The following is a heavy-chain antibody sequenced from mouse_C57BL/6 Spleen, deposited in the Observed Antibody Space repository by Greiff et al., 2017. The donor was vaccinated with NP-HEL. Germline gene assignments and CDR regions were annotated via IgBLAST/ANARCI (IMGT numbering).Heavy chain of an antibody. Sequence: EVMLVESGGGLVKPGGSLKLSCAASGFTFSDYGMHWVRQAPEKGLEWVAYISSGSSTIYYADTVKGRFTISRDNAKNTLFLQMTSLRSEDTAMYYCARPWRDGSSQGYFDVWGTGTTVTVSS. CDR3: ARPWRDGSSQGYFDV. CDR1: GFTFSDYG. D-gene: IGHD1-1*01. J-gene: IGHJ1*03. CDR2: ISSGSSTI. V-gene: IGHV5-17*01.